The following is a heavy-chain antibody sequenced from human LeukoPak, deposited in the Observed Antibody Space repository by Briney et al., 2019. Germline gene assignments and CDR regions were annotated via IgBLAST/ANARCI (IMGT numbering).Heavy chain of an antibody. CDR1: GFTFSDYY. Sequence: GGSLRLSCAASGFTFSDYYMSWIRQAPGKGLEWVSYISSSGSTIYYADSVKGRFTISRDNAKNPLYLQMNSLRAEDTAVYYCARTYYYDSSGYYPYFQHWGQGTLVTVSS. CDR3: ARTYYYDSSGYYPYFQH. D-gene: IGHD3-22*01. J-gene: IGHJ1*01. CDR2: ISSSGSTI. V-gene: IGHV3-11*04.